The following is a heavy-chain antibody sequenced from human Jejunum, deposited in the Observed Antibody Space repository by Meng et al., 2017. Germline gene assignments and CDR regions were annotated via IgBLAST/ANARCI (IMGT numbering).Heavy chain of an antibody. V-gene: IGHV3-49*04. Sequence: GESLKISCTASGFTFRHYAMSWVRQAPGKGLEWVAFIRSSSYGGTTQYDASVKGRFTISRDDSKGIAYLQLNSLQTEDTAVYYCARGFVSGWPGIFKYWGQGTLVTVSS. CDR2: IRSSSYGGTT. CDR1: GFTFRHYA. D-gene: IGHD6-19*01. CDR3: ARGFVSGWPGIFKY. J-gene: IGHJ4*02.